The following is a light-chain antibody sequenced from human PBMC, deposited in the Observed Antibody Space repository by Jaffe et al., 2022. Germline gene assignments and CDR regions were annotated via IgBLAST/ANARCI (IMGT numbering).Light chain of an antibody. CDR1: QSVSGSY. Sequence: EIVLTQSPGTLSLSPGERATLSCRASQSVSGSYIAWYQQKSGQAPRLLFHSISSRARGTPERFSGSASGTDFTLTITGVEPDDFAVYFCQHYGSSPRTFGQGTTLEI. V-gene: IGKV3-20*01. J-gene: IGKJ1*01. CDR3: QHYGSSPRT. CDR2: SIS.